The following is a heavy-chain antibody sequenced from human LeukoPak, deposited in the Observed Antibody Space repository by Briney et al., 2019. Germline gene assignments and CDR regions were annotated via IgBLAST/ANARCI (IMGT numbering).Heavy chain of an antibody. CDR1: GGSFSGYY. Sequence: SETLSLTCAVYGGSFSGYYWSWIRQPPGKGLEWIGEINHSGSTNYNPSLKSRVTISVDTSKNQFSLKLSSVTAADTAVYYCARPLQNYDFRTYYFDYWGQGTLVTVSS. J-gene: IGHJ4*02. CDR2: INHSGST. CDR3: ARPLQNYDFRTYYFDY. V-gene: IGHV4-34*01. D-gene: IGHD3-3*01.